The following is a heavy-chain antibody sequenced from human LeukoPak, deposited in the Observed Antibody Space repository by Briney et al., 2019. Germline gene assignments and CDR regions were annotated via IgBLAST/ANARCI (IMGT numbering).Heavy chain of an antibody. CDR3: ARGQWVWELPTTNWFDP. J-gene: IGHJ5*02. D-gene: IGHD1-26*01. CDR1: GYTFTSYY. V-gene: IGHV1-46*01. Sequence: ASVKVSCKASGYTFTSYYMHWVRQAPGQGLEWMGIINPSGGSTSYAQKFQGRVTMTRDTSISTAYMELSRLRSDDTAVYYCARGQWVWELPTTNWFDPWGQGTLVTVSS. CDR2: INPSGGST.